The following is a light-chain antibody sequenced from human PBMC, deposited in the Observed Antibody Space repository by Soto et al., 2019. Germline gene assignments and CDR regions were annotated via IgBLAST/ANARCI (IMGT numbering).Light chain of an antibody. CDR2: GAS. CDR3: QQYGSSPLT. V-gene: IGKV3-20*01. J-gene: IGKJ4*01. CDR1: QSVRSSF. Sequence: EIVLTQSPGTLSLPPGERATLSCRASQSVRSSFLAWYQQKPGQAPRLLIYGASSRATGIPDRFSGSGSGTDFTLTISRLEPEDVAVYYCQQYGSSPLTFGGGTKVEIK.